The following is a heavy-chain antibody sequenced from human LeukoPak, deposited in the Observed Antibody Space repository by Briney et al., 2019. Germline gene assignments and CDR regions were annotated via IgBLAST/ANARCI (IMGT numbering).Heavy chain of an antibody. V-gene: IGHV4-59*08. D-gene: IGHD1-26*01. CDR2: IYYSGST. Sequence: PSETLSLTCTLSGDSLSSYYWSWLRQPPGKGLEWIAYIYYSGSTNYNPSLKSRVTISVDTPRTQFSLRLSSVTAADTAVYYCARLSGSYWGPFDYWGQGTLVTVSS. CDR1: GDSLSSYY. CDR3: ARLSGSYWGPFDY. J-gene: IGHJ4*02.